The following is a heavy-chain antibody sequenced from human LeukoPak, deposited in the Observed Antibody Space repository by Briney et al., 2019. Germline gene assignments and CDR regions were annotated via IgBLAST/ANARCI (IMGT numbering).Heavy chain of an antibody. V-gene: IGHV3-23*01. CDR1: GFTITNYA. CDR2: ISSGGSTS. Sequence: GGSLRLSCAASGFTITNYAMSWVRQAPGKGLEWVSCISSGGSTSFYTDSVKGRFTISRDISRNTPYLQMNSLRAEDTALYYCAKDLATVTTSFDSWGQGTLVTVSS. CDR3: AKDLATVTTSFDS. D-gene: IGHD4-17*01. J-gene: IGHJ4*02.